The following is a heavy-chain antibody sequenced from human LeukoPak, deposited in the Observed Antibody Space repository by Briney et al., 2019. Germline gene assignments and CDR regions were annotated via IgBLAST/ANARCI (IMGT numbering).Heavy chain of an antibody. CDR3: ARAGGKRYFDWLYFDY. CDR2: ISSSGSTI. D-gene: IGHD3-9*01. J-gene: IGHJ4*02. Sequence: GGSLRLSCAASGFTFSSYEMNWVRQAPGKGLEWVSYISSSGSTIYYADSVKGRFTISRDNAKNSLYLQTNSLRAEDTAVYYCARAGGKRYFDWLYFDYWGQGTLVTVSS. V-gene: IGHV3-48*03. CDR1: GFTFSSYE.